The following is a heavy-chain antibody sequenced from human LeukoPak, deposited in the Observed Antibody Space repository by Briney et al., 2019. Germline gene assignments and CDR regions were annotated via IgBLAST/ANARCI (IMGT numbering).Heavy chain of an antibody. CDR3: ARDDHDYSDD. J-gene: IGHJ4*02. V-gene: IGHV4-30-2*01. CDR2: IYPRGST. CDR1: GGSISSGSYS. Sequence: SETLSLTCIVSGGSISSGSYSWSWIRQPPGKGLEWIGYIYPRGSTYYNPSLKSRVTISVDTSKNQFSLKLSSVTAADTAVYYCARDDHDYSDDWGQGTLVTVSS.